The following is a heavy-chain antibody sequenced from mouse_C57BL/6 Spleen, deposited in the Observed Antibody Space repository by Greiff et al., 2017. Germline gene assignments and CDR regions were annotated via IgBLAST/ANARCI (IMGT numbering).Heavy chain of an antibody. Sequence: EVKLMESGGGLVQPGGSLKLSCAASGFTFSDYGMAWVRQAPRKGPEWVAFISNLAYSIYYADTVTGRFTISRENAKNTLYLEMSSLRSEDTAMYYCAREGLGYFDYWGQGTTLTVSS. V-gene: IGHV5-15*01. CDR2: ISNLAYSI. CDR1: GFTFSDYG. CDR3: AREGLGYFDY. J-gene: IGHJ2*01. D-gene: IGHD4-1*01.